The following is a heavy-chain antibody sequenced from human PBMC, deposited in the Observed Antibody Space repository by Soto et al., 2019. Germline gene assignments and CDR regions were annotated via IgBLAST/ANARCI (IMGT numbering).Heavy chain of an antibody. J-gene: IGHJ5*02. CDR2: ISAYNGNT. Sequence: QVQLVQSGAEVKKPGASAKVSCKASGYTFTSYGISWVRQAPGQGLEWMGWISAYNGNTNYAQKLQGRVTITTDTSTSTAYMELRSLRSDDTAVYYCARVGRYCSSTSCRGARGWFDPWGQGTLVTVSS. D-gene: IGHD2-2*01. CDR3: ARVGRYCSSTSCRGARGWFDP. V-gene: IGHV1-18*01. CDR1: GYTFTSYG.